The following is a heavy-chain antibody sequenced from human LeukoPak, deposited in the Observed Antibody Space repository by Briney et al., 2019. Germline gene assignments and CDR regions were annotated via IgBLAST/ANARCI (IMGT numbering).Heavy chain of an antibody. Sequence: ASVKVSCKASGYTFTGYYMHWVRQAPGQGLEWMGWINANSGGTNYAQRFQGRVTMTRDTSISTAYMELSRLRSDDTAVYYCARVFGSGSSGDQSYFDYWGQGTLVTVSS. CDR3: ARVFGSGSSGDQSYFDY. CDR1: GYTFTGYY. D-gene: IGHD1-26*01. J-gene: IGHJ4*02. CDR2: INANSGGT. V-gene: IGHV1-2*02.